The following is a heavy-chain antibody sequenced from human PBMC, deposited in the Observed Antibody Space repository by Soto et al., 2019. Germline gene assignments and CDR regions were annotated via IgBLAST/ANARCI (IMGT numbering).Heavy chain of an antibody. CDR1: GFTFSSYW. D-gene: IGHD6-6*01. Sequence: EVQLVESGGCLVQPGRSLRLSCAASGFTFSSYWMHWVREAPGKGLVWVSRINSDGSSTSYADSVKGRFTISRDNAKNTLYLQMNSLRAEDTAVYYCARDSYSSSSGGTYGMDVWGQGTTVTVSS. V-gene: IGHV3-74*01. CDR2: INSDGSST. CDR3: ARDSYSSSSGGTYGMDV. J-gene: IGHJ6*02.